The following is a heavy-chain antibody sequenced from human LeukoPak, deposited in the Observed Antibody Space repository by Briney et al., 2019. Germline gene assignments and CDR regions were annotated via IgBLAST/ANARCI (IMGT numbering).Heavy chain of an antibody. CDR3: AKAGEIVVVSYYFDY. Sequence: EAGGSLRLSCAASGFTFSSYAMSWVRQAPGKGLEWVSAISGSGGSTYYADSVKGRFTISRDNSKNTLYLQMNSLRAEDTAVYYCAKAGEIVVVSYYFDYWGQGTLVTVSS. V-gene: IGHV3-23*01. J-gene: IGHJ4*02. D-gene: IGHD3-22*01. CDR1: GFTFSSYA. CDR2: ISGSGGST.